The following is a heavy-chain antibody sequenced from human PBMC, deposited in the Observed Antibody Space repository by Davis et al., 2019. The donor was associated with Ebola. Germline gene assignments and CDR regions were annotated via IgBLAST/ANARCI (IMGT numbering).Heavy chain of an antibody. CDR1: GFTFSGHW. V-gene: IGHV3-33*03. D-gene: IGHD4-23*01. CDR2: IYFDGSKD. J-gene: IGHJ4*02. Sequence: GESLKISCAASGFTFSGHWMTWVRQAPGKGLEWVALIYFDGSKDFYLDAVKDRFTISRDNSKNIFYLQMNNLGVEDTAVYYCATGGNSTFDYWGQGTVVTVSS. CDR3: ATGGNSTFDY.